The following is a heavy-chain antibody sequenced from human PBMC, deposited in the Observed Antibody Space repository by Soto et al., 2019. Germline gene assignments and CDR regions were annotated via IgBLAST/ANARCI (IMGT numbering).Heavy chain of an antibody. CDR2: INPNGGGT. V-gene: IGHV1-2*02. Sequence: QVQVVQSGAEVKKPGASVKVSCKASGYTFTGYYLHWVRQAPGQGLEWLGWINPNGGGTNYAPDFQGRITMNRDASINTAYLEVTRLRSEDPAVYYCAREGIAARIPTDGGQGTLVSVSS. CDR1: GYTFTGYY. J-gene: IGHJ4*02. CDR3: AREGIAARIPTD. D-gene: IGHD6-6*01.